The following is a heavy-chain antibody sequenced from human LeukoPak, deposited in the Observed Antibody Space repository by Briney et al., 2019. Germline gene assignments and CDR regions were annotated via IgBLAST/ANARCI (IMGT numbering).Heavy chain of an antibody. V-gene: IGHV1-69*01. J-gene: IGHJ4*02. CDR1: GGTFSSYA. CDR2: IIPIFGTA. CDR3: ARDLDTAMVTFDY. D-gene: IGHD5-18*01. Sequence: GSSVKVSCKASGGTFSSYAISWVRQAPGQGLEWMGGIIPIFGTANYAQKFQGRVTITADESTSTAYMELSSLRSEDTAVYYRARDLDTAMVTFDYWGQGTLVTVSS.